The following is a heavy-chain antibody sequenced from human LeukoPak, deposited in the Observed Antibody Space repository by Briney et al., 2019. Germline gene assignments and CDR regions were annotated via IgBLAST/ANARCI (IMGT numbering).Heavy chain of an antibody. V-gene: IGHV3-23*01. D-gene: IGHD6-19*01. J-gene: IGHJ4*02. CDR2: IFGSGGSP. Sequence: GGSLTLSCAAYGFTFNSYAMYWVRQTPGKGLEWVSGIFGSGGSPHYADSVKGRFTISRDNSKNTVYLQMSSLRAEDTAVYYCAKTTTGYSSGRYPGWPADYWGQGSLVTVSS. CDR3: AKTTTGYSSGRYPGWPADY. CDR1: GFTFNSYA.